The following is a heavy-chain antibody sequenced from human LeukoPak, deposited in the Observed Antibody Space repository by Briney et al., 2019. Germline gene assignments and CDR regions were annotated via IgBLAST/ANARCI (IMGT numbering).Heavy chain of an antibody. V-gene: IGHV3-53*01. Sequence: GGSLRLPCAASGFNVIRNYMTWVRQAPGKGLEWVSVLYPGGNAYYADSVKGRFTTSKDNSKNTFFLEMISLRVEDTAVYYCARARDFDYWGQGTLVTVSS. CDR2: LYPGGNA. J-gene: IGHJ4*02. CDR3: ARARDFDY. CDR1: GFNVIRNY.